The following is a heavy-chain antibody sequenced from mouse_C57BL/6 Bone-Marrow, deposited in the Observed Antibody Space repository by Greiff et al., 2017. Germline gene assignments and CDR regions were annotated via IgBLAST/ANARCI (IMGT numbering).Heavy chain of an antibody. J-gene: IGHJ2*01. CDR3: ARTTVVVDFDY. CDR2: ISDGGSYT. Sequence: EVHLVESGGGLVKPGGSLKLSCAASGFTFSSYAMSWVRQTPEKRLEWVATISDGGSYTYYPDNVKGRFTIARDNAKNNLYLQMSHLKSEDTAMYDCARTTVVVDFDYWGQGTTLTVSS. CDR1: GFTFSSYA. D-gene: IGHD1-1*01. V-gene: IGHV5-4*01.